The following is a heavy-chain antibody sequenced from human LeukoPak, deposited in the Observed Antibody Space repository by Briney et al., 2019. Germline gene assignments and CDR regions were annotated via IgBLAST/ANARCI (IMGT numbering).Heavy chain of an antibody. CDR1: GFTFSSYA. V-gene: IGHV3-30*04. CDR3: ARGKEYYYGSGNPT. Sequence: GRSLRLSCEASGFTFSSYAMHWVRQAPGKGLEWVAVVSLDGRNKYYADSVEDRFTISRDNSKNTLYLQMNSLRAEDTAVYYCARGKEYYYGSGNPTWGQGTLVTVSS. D-gene: IGHD3-10*01. CDR2: VSLDGRNK. J-gene: IGHJ5*02.